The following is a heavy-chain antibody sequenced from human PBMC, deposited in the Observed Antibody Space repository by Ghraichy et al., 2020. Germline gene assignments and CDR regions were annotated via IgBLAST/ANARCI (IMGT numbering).Heavy chain of an antibody. D-gene: IGHD4-23*01. CDR3: AKAETTVVNSVDY. J-gene: IGHJ4*02. V-gene: IGHV3-30*18. CDR2: ISYDGSNK. Sequence: GGSLRLSCAASGFTFSSYGMHWVRQAPGKGLEWVTVISYDGSNKYYADSVKGRFTISRDNSKNTLYLQMNSLRAEDTAVYYCAKAETTVVNSVDYWGQGTLPTVPS. CDR1: GFTFSSYG.